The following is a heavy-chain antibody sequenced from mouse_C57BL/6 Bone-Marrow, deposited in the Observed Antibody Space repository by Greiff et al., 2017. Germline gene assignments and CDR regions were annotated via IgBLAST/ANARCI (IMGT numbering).Heavy chain of an antibody. Sequence: DVKLVESGGDLVKPGGSLKLSCAASGFTFSSYGMSWVRQTPDKRLEWVATISSGGSYTYYPDSVKGRFTISRDNAKNTLYLQMSSLKSEDTAMYYCARHGDGTYDYWGQGTTLTVSS. J-gene: IGHJ2*01. CDR3: ARHGDGTYDY. D-gene: IGHD4-1*01. CDR2: ISSGGSYT. V-gene: IGHV5-6*02. CDR1: GFTFSSYG.